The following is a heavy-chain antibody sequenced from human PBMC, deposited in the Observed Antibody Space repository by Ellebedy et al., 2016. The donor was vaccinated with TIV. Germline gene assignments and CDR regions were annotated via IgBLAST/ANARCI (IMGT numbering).Heavy chain of an antibody. Sequence: GGSLRLSCAASGFTFSSYWMIWVRQAPGKGLEWVSVIYGGGSTSYADSVTGRFTISRDISKNTLYLQMNSLRAEDTAVYYCASSTTTPGAFDYWGQGALVTVSS. V-gene: IGHV3-53*01. CDR3: ASSTTTPGAFDY. CDR1: GFTFSSYW. CDR2: IYGGGST. D-gene: IGHD1-1*01. J-gene: IGHJ4*02.